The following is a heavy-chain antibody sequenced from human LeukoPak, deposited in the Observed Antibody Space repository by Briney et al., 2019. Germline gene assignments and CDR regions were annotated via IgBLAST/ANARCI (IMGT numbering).Heavy chain of an antibody. CDR2: IYYSGST. J-gene: IGHJ4*02. CDR3: ARDPPYPEQWLVPAQDY. Sequence: SETLSLTCTVSGGSISSSSYYWGWIRQPPGKGLEWIGSIYYSGSTYYNPSLKSRVTISVDTSKNQFSLKLSSVTAADTAVYYCARDPPYPEQWLVPAQDYWGQGTLVTVSS. V-gene: IGHV4-39*07. CDR1: GGSISSSSYY. D-gene: IGHD6-19*01.